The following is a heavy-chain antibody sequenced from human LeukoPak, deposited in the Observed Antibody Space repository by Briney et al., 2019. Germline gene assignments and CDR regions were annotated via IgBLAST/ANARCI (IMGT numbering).Heavy chain of an antibody. CDR3: AGPPYNSAGYTFDV. CDR2: IYHRGYT. Sequence: SGTLCLTCTVSGGSISSRKRWCWVRQPPGKGLERIGEIYHRGYTNYNPSFKSRVTISGDQSRNQFSLKLTSVTAADTAIYYCAGPPYNSAGYTFDVWGQGTMVSVPS. CDR1: GGSISSRKR. J-gene: IGHJ3*01. V-gene: IGHV4-4*02. D-gene: IGHD2/OR15-2a*01.